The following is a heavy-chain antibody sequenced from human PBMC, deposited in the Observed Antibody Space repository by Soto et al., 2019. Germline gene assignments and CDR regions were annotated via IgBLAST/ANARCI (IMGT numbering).Heavy chain of an antibody. CDR3: ATAVTAVTPAPYYYYGMDV. J-gene: IGHJ6*02. Sequence: QVQLVESGGGLVRPGGSLRLSCAASGFTFSDNYMNWIRQAPGKGLEWVSYISSSGRTFLYIDSVKGRFTISRDNGKNSLYLQMDSLTVDDTAVYYCATAVTAVTPAPYYYYGMDVWGQGTTVTVSS. D-gene: IGHD2-21*02. V-gene: IGHV3-11*01. CDR1: GFTFSDNY. CDR2: ISSSGRTF.